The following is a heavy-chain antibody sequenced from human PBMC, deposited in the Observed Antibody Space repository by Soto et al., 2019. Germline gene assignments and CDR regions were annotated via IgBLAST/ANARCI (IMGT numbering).Heavy chain of an antibody. Sequence: SETLSLTCTVSGGSISSYYWSWIRQPPGKGLEWIGYIYYSGSTNYNPSLKSRVTISVDTSKNQFSLKLSSVTAADTAVYYCARVGYCSGGSCYNSRFDPWGQGTLVTV. D-gene: IGHD2-15*01. CDR2: IYYSGST. CDR3: ARVGYCSGGSCYNSRFDP. V-gene: IGHV4-59*01. CDR1: GGSISSYY. J-gene: IGHJ5*02.